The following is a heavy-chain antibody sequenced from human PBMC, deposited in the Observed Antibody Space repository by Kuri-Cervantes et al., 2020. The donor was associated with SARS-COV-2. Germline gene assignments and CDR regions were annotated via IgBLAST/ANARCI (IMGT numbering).Heavy chain of an antibody. D-gene: IGHD2-2*01. V-gene: IGHV4-34*01. CDR3: ARGHIGVVPSPILGLGPHYYYYHMDI. Sequence: SETLSLTCAVFGASLNTYSWSWIRQPPGKGLEWIGEINHSGGTKCKPSLKGRVSISVDASKNQISLKLTSVTAADAAVYYCARGHIGVVPSPILGLGPHYYYYHMDIWGQGTTVTVSS. CDR2: INHSGGT. J-gene: IGHJ6*02. CDR1: GASLNTYS.